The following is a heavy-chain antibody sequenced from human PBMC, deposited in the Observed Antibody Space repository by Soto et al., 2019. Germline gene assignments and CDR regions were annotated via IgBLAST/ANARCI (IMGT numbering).Heavy chain of an antibody. D-gene: IGHD1-26*01. V-gene: IGHV4-39*07. CDR3: ARVRLGAPTRYFGY. CDR1: GGSVSSSGSHY. Sequence: SETLSLTCTVSGGSVSSSGSHYWGWIRQPPGQGLEWIASMYPSRSTNSNPSLVSRVSISVDTSKSQLSLNLNSVTAADTAVYYCARVRLGAPTRYFGYWGQGTLVTVSS. CDR2: MYPSRST. J-gene: IGHJ4*02.